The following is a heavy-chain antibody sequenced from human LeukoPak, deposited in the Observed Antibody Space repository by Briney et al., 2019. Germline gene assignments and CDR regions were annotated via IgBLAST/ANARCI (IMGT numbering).Heavy chain of an antibody. Sequence: ASVKVSCKASGYTFTGYYMHWVRQAPGQGLEWMGWINPNSGGTNYAQKFQGRVTMTRDTSISTAYMELSRLRSDDTAVYYCARGPPGEYCPTHWNCYYYYYYMDVWGKGTTVTVSS. D-gene: IGHD1-7*01. V-gene: IGHV1-2*02. CDR1: GYTFTGYY. CDR3: ARGPPGEYCPTHWNCYYYYYYMDV. J-gene: IGHJ6*03. CDR2: INPNSGGT.